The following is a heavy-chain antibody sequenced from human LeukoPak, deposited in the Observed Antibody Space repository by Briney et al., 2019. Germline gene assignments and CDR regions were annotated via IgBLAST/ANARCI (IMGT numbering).Heavy chain of an antibody. CDR1: GYTFTGYY. J-gene: IGHJ4*02. CDR3: ARAPYYYDSSHDY. Sequence: ASVKVPCKASGYTFTGYYMHWVRQAPGQGLEWMGWINPNSGGTNYAQKFQGRVTMTRDTSISTAYMELSRLRSDDTAVYYCARAPYYYDSSHDYWGQGTLVTVSS. CDR2: INPNSGGT. D-gene: IGHD3-22*01. V-gene: IGHV1-2*02.